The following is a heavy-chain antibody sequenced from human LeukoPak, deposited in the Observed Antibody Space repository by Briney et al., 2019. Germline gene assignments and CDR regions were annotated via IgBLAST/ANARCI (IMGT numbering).Heavy chain of an antibody. Sequence: QPGGSLRLSCAASGFAFSSHSMNWVRQAPGKGLEWVSYISSSSSNIYYADSVKGRFTISRDNAKNSLYLQMNSLRAEDTAVYYCARTYNWNDVVNYWGQGTLVTVSS. D-gene: IGHD1-1*01. J-gene: IGHJ4*02. V-gene: IGHV3-48*04. CDR2: ISSSSSNI. CDR3: ARTYNWNDVVNY. CDR1: GFAFSSHS.